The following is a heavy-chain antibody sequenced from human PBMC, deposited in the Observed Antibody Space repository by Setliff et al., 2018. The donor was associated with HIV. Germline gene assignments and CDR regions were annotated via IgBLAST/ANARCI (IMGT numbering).Heavy chain of an antibody. CDR2: INPSGGDT. D-gene: IGHD3-3*01. J-gene: IGHJ4*02. Sequence: ASVKVSCKASGYTFTSYYMHWVRRAPRHGLEWMGIINPSGGDTEYAQKFQDRVTLTRDTSTSTVYMELSGLREEDTAVYYCARDGASGSGYYWADYWGQGTLVTVSS. V-gene: IGHV1-46*01. CDR3: ARDGASGSGYYWADY. CDR1: GYTFTSYY.